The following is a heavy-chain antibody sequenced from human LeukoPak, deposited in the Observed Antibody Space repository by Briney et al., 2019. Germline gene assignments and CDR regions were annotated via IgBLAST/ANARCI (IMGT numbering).Heavy chain of an antibody. J-gene: IGHJ4*02. V-gene: IGHV3-15*01. CDR2: IKSKTDGGTT. Sequence: PGGSLRLSCAASGFTFSNAWMSWVRQAPGKGLEWVGRIKSKTDGGTTDYAAPVKGRFTISRDDSKNTLYLQMNSLKTEDTAVYYCTTDVGSYYGHYFDYWGQGTLVTVSS. CDR3: TTDVGSYYGHYFDY. CDR1: GFTFSNAW. D-gene: IGHD1-26*01.